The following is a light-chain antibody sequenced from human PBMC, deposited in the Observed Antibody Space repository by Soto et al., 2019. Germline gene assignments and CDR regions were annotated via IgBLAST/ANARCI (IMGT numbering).Light chain of an antibody. CDR2: DVS. V-gene: IGLV2-14*01. CDR3: SSYTSISTYV. Sequence: QSALTQPASVSGSPGQSITISCTGTSSDVGGYNYVSWYQQHPGKAPKLMIYDVSNRPSGVSNRFSGSKSGNTASLTISGLRADDEADYYCSSYTSISTYVFGTGTKLTVL. CDR1: SSDVGGYNY. J-gene: IGLJ1*01.